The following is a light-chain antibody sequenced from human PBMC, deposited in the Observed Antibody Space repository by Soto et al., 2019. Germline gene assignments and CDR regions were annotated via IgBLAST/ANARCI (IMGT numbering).Light chain of an antibody. V-gene: IGKV4-1*01. CDR1: QSILYSSNNKNY. CDR3: QQYYSIPHT. J-gene: IGKJ2*01. Sequence: DIVMTQSPDSLAVSLGERATINCKSSQSILYSSNNKNYLAWYQQKPGQPPKLLIYWASTRESGVPDRFSGSASGTDFTLTISSLQAEDVAVYHCQQYYSIPHTFGQGTKLEIK. CDR2: WAS.